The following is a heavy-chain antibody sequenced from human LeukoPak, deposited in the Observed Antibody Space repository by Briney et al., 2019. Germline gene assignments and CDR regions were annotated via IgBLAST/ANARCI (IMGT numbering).Heavy chain of an antibody. Sequence: SVKVSCKASGGTFSSYAISWVRQAPGQGLEWMGRIIPILGIANYAQKFQGRVTITADKSTSTAYTELSSLRSEDTAVYYCARVQYSLTRGDNWFDPWGQGTLVTVSS. CDR1: GGTFSSYA. J-gene: IGHJ5*02. D-gene: IGHD3-9*01. CDR3: ARVQYSLTRGDNWFDP. V-gene: IGHV1-69*04. CDR2: IIPILGIA.